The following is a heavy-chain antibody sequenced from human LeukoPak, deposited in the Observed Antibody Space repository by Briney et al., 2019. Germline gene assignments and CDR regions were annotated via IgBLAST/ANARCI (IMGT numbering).Heavy chain of an antibody. Sequence: GESLRLSCAASGFTFSSYAMSWVRQAPGKGLEWVSAISGSGGSTYYADSVKGRFTISRDNSKNTLYLQMNSLRAEDTAVYYCARGCGGDCFSADYWGQGTLVTVHS. CDR2: ISGSGGST. CDR3: ARGCGGDCFSADY. V-gene: IGHV3-23*01. CDR1: GFTFSSYA. J-gene: IGHJ4*02. D-gene: IGHD2-21*02.